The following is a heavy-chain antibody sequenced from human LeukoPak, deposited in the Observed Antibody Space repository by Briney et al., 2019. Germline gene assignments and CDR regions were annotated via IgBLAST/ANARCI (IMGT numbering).Heavy chain of an antibody. CDR1: QFTFRNYA. D-gene: IGHD5-18*01. V-gene: IGHV3-23*01. CDR2: ISGSGGST. Sequence: GGSLRLSCAASQFTFRNYAMSWVRQAPGKGLEWVSGISGSGGSTYYADSVKGRFTISRDKSKNTLYLQMNSLRAEDTAVYYCAKNTAMVASNFDYWGQGTLVTVSS. J-gene: IGHJ4*02. CDR3: AKNTAMVASNFDY.